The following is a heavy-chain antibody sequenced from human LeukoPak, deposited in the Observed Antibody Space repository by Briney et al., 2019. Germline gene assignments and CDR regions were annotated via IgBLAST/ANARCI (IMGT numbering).Heavy chain of an antibody. J-gene: IGHJ5*02. V-gene: IGHV1-46*01. D-gene: IGHD5-18*01. CDR2: INPSGGTT. CDR1: GYSFTASY. CDR3: ARRASYAFFT. Sequence: ASVKVSCKASGYSFTASYMHWVRQAPGQGLEWMGIINPSGGTTNYAQKFQGRVTMTRDTSTSTVYMDLSSLRSEDTAVYYCARRASYAFFTWGQGTLVTVSS.